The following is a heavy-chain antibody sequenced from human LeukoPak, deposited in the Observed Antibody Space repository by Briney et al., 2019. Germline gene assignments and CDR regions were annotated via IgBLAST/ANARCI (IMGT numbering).Heavy chain of an antibody. D-gene: IGHD6-19*01. Sequence: GGPLRFSCVVSGFPFSVYDMNWVRQARGKGLEWVSNIASSGTIKYYPDSVKGRFSISRDNAKSSLYLQMNSLRVEDTAVYYCALLAVASDFDYWGQGALVTVSS. CDR2: IASSGTIK. J-gene: IGHJ4*02. CDR1: GFPFSVYD. CDR3: ALLAVASDFDY. V-gene: IGHV3-48*03.